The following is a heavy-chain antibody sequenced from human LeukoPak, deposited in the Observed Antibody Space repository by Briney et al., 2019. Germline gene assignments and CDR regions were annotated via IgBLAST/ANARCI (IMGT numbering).Heavy chain of an antibody. CDR2: ISSGSRYI. CDR1: GFTFSDYY. V-gene: IGHV3-11*06. D-gene: IGHD6-19*01. CDR3: ARDYGSGWHDFDY. J-gene: IGHJ4*02. Sequence: GGSLRLSCAASGFTFSDYYMSWIRQAPGKGLEWVSSISSGSRYIYYADSVKGRFTISRDNTRNSLYLQMNSLRGEDTAVYYCARDYGSGWHDFDYWGQGTLVTVSS.